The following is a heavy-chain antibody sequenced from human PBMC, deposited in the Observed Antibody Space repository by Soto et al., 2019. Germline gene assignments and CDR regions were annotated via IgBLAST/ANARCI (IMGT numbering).Heavy chain of an antibody. J-gene: IGHJ4*02. D-gene: IGHD2-21*02. V-gene: IGHV3-23*01. Sequence: EVQLLESGGALVQPGGSLRLSCVASGFTFSRHAMSWVRQAPGKGLEWVSAITGSGGSTYYADSVKGRFTISRDNSKNTLYLQMNSLIAEDTAVYYCAKVMGAYVTQYYFDYWGQGTLVTVSS. CDR2: ITGSGGST. CDR3: AKVMGAYVTQYYFDY. CDR1: GFTFSRHA.